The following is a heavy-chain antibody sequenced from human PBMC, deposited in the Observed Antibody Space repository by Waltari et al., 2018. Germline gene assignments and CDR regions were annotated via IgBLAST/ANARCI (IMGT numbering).Heavy chain of an antibody. J-gene: IGHJ4*02. V-gene: IGHV4-34*01. CDR1: VGSFGGSY. CDR3: ARGRFWTSAGSLLDY. Sequence: QVKLQQWGAGLLRPSGPRSLTCPVYVGSFGGSYWSWIRQPPGKGLEWIGEINHSGSTNYNPSLKSRVTISVDTSKNQFSLKLSSVTAADTAVYYCARGRFWTSAGSLLDYWGQGTLVTVSS. D-gene: IGHD1-26*01. CDR2: INHSGST.